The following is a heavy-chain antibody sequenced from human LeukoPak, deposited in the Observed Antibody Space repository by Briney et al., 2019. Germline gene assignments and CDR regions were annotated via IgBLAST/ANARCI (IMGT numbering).Heavy chain of an antibody. CDR3: ARASEVGISARPFDS. D-gene: IGHD6-6*01. J-gene: IGHJ4*02. V-gene: IGHV3-48*04. CDR2: ISSSSSTI. Sequence: GGSLRLSCAASGFTFSSYSMNWVRQAPGKGLEWVSYISSSSSTIYYADSVKGRFTISRDNAKNSLYLQMNSLRAEDTAVYYCARASEVGISARPFDSWGQGILVTVSS. CDR1: GFTFSSYS.